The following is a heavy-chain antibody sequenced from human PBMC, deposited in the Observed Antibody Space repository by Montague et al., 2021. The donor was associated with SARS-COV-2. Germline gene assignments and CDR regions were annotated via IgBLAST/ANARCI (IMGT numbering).Heavy chain of an antibody. J-gene: IGHJ5*01. CDR3: AREMGDDRIGYHPRGWFDS. V-gene: IGHV4-59*01. Sequence: SETLSLTCTVPGVSITDYYWTWIRQPPGKGLEWVGGVFYSKSTNFNPSFKGRVTISMDTSKNQFSLKLNSVTAADTAVYLCAREMGDDRIGYHPRGWFDSWGQGTLVTVSS. D-gene: IGHD3-22*01. CDR2: VFYSKST. CDR1: GVSITDYY.